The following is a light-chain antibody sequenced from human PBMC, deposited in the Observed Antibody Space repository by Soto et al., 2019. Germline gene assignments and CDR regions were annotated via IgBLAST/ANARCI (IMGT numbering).Light chain of an antibody. J-gene: IGLJ2*01. CDR2: DVS. Sequence: QSALTQPASVSGSPGQSITISCTGTSSDVGGYNYVSWYQQHPGKAPKLMIYDVSNRPSGVSNRFSRSKSGNTASLTISGLQAEDESDYYCSSYTSSSTLDVVFGGGTMLTVL. V-gene: IGLV2-14*01. CDR1: SSDVGGYNY. CDR3: SSYTSSSTLDVV.